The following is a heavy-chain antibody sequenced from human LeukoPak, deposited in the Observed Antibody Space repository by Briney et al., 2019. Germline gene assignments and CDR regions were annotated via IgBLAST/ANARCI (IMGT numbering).Heavy chain of an antibody. J-gene: IGHJ4*02. CDR3: ARGQLGPTSAPFDS. Sequence: ASVKVSCKTSEYTFIDYYLHWGRQAPGQSFEYMGIINPAGGSTSYHHKFQDRVTMTREASTSTIYMELRSLTFEDTAVYYCARGQLGPTSAPFDSWGQGTLVTVSS. D-gene: IGHD1-26*01. V-gene: IGHV1-46*01. CDR1: EYTFIDYY. CDR2: INPAGGST.